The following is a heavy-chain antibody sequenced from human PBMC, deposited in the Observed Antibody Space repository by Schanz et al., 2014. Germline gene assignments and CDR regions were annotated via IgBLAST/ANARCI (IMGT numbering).Heavy chain of an antibody. CDR1: GYTFTTYA. CDR2: ISVYTGNT. CDR3: AKAEYDSWTVSYSMRAP. V-gene: IGHV1-18*01. D-gene: IGHD3-9*01. J-gene: IGHJ5*02. Sequence: QVQLVQSGAEVKKPGASVRVSCKASGYTFTTYAMSWVRQAPGQGLEWVGWISVYTGNTKYGQKVQGRVTMTADTSTNTAYMELSSLRSDDTAVYYWAKAEYDSWTVSYSMRAPWGQGTLVTVSS.